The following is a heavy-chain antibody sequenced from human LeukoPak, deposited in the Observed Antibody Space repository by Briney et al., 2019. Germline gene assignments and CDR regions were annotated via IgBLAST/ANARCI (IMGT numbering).Heavy chain of an antibody. CDR1: GYTFTIYG. CDR3: ARDGQAMIGPNWLDP. CDR2: ISPYNGNT. J-gene: IGHJ5*02. V-gene: IGHV1-18*01. D-gene: IGHD3-16*01. Sequence: ASVKVSCKASGYTFTIYGISWVRQAPGRGLEWMGWISPYNGNTNYAQKLQGRVTMTTDTSTRTSYMELTSLRSDDTAVYYCARDGQAMIGPNWLDPWGQGTLITVSS.